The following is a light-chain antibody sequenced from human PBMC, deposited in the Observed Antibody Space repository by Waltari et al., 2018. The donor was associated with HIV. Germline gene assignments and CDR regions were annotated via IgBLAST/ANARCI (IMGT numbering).Light chain of an antibody. CDR2: YDS. CDR3: QVWDSSSDHVL. J-gene: IGLJ2*01. Sequence: SPVLTQPPSVSVAPGKTAMITCGGNNIERKSVNWYQQKAGQAPVLLIYYDSDRPSGIPERFSGSNSGNTATLTISRVGDGDEADYYCQVWDSSSDHVLFGGGTKLTVL. V-gene: IGLV3-21*04. CDR1: NIERKS.